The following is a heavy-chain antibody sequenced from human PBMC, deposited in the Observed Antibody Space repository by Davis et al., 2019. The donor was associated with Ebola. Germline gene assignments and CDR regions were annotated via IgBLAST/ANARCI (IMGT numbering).Heavy chain of an antibody. CDR2: IYYSGST. D-gene: IGHD6-19*01. CDR3: ARGVAVGGFYFEY. J-gene: IGHJ4*02. Sequence: MPGGSLRLSCTVSGGSINNYFWSWIRQPPGKGLEWIGYIYYSGSTNYNPSLKSRVTISVDTSKNQFSLKLSSVTAADTAVYYCARGVAVGGFYFEYWGQGTLVTVSS. V-gene: IGHV4-59*01. CDR1: GGSINNYF.